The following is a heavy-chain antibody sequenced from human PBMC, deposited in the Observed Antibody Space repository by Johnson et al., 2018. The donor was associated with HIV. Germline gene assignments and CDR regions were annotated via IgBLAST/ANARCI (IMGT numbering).Heavy chain of an antibody. CDR2: ISWDGGST. D-gene: IGHD2-21*01. Sequence: VQLVESGGGLVQPGASLTLACAATGFTFSTYDMHWVRQVTGKSLEWVSLISWDGGSTYYADSVKGRFTISRDNSKNSLYLQMNSLRAEDTALYYCAKEVVVIATGAFDIWGQGTMVTVSS. CDR1: GFTFSTYD. J-gene: IGHJ3*02. V-gene: IGHV3-43D*03. CDR3: AKEVVVIATGAFDI.